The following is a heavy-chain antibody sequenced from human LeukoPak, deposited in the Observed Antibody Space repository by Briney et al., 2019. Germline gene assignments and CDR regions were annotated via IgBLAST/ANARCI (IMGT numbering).Heavy chain of an antibody. J-gene: IGHJ4*02. CDR3: ARRTCGGDCYLDY. CDR1: GFIFKNYG. CDR2: ISSSSSTI. D-gene: IGHD2-21*01. Sequence: PGGSLRLSCAASGFIFKNYGMNWVRQAPGKGLEWVSYISSSSSTIYYADSVKGRFTISRDNAKNSLYLQMNSLRAEDTAVYYCARRTCGGDCYLDYWGQGTLVTVSS. V-gene: IGHV3-48*01.